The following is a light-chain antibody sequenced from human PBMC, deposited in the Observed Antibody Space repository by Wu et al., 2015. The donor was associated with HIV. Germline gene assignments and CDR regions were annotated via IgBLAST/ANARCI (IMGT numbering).Light chain of an antibody. CDR1: QSVSSSY. Sequence: EIVLTQSPGTLSLSPGERATLSCRASQSVSSSYLAWYQQKPGQAPRLLIYGASSRATGIPDRFSGSGSETDFNLTINRLEPEDFTVYYCQQYGSSRTWTFGQGTKVEIK. V-gene: IGKV3-20*01. J-gene: IGKJ1*01. CDR2: GAS. CDR3: QQYGSSRTWT.